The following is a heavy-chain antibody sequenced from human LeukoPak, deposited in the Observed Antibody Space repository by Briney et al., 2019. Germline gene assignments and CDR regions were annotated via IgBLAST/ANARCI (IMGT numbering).Heavy chain of an antibody. V-gene: IGHV4-4*02. CDR3: AREGGFYRPLDY. D-gene: IGHD6-25*01. Sequence: PSETLSLTCGVSGGSVSSANWWTWIRQPPGKGLEWIGEVHLDGRTNFNPSLKSRLTMSVDLSENHVSLKLTSVTAADTAVYYCAREGGFYRPLDYSGQGTLVTVSS. J-gene: IGHJ4*02. CDR1: GGSVSSANW. CDR2: VHLDGRT.